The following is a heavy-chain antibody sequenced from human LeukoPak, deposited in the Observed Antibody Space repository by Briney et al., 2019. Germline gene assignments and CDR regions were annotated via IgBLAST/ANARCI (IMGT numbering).Heavy chain of an antibody. Sequence: GGSLRLSCAASGFTFSSYSMNWVRQAPGKGLQWVSYISSSSSTIYYADSVEGRFTISRDNDKNSLYLQMNSLRDEDTAVYYCARDRWDYGGYGRGAFDMGGQGTMVTVSS. CDR3: ARDRWDYGGYGRGAFDM. V-gene: IGHV3-48*02. CDR2: ISSSSSTI. CDR1: GFTFSSYS. D-gene: IGHD4-17*01. J-gene: IGHJ3*02.